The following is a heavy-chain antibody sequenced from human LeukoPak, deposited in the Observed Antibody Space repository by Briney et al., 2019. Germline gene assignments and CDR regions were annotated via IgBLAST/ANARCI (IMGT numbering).Heavy chain of an antibody. CDR3: ARVSDRYCSGGSCYRAEL. CDR2: IYYSGST. J-gene: IGHJ4*02. Sequence: PSETLSLTCTVSGGSISSGGYYWSWIRQHPGKGLEWIGYIYYSGSTYYNPSLKSRVTIPVDTSKNQFSLKLSSVTAADTAVYYCARVSDRYCSGGSCYRAELWGQGTLVTVSS. V-gene: IGHV4-31*03. CDR1: GGSISSGGYY. D-gene: IGHD2-15*01.